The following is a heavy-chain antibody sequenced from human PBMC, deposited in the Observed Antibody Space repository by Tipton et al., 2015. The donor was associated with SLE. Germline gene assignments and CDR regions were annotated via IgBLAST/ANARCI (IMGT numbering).Heavy chain of an antibody. J-gene: IGHJ6*03. CDR2: IYHSGST. D-gene: IGHD3-3*01. CDR3: ARGGGGTIFGVVHTPYYMDV. V-gene: IGHV4-30-2*01. CDR1: GGSMSSGDYS. Sequence: TLSLTCAVSGGSMSSGDYSWSWIRQPPGKGLEWIGNIYHSGSTFYNPSLKSRVTISVDRSKNHFSLKLNSVTAADTAVYYCARGGGGTIFGVVHTPYYMDVWGKGTTVTVSS.